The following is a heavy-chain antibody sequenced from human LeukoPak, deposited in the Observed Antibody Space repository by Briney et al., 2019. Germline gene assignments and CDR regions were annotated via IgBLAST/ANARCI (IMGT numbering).Heavy chain of an antibody. CDR1: GYTFTGYY. Sequence: ASVKVSCKASGYTFTGYYMHWVRQAPGQGLEWMGWINPNSGGTNYAQKFQGRVTMTRDTSISTAYMELSGLRSDDTAVYYCARVAAAGKRGVWFDPWGQGTLVTVSS. CDR3: ARVAAAGKRGVWFDP. CDR2: INPNSGGT. V-gene: IGHV1-2*02. D-gene: IGHD6-13*01. J-gene: IGHJ5*02.